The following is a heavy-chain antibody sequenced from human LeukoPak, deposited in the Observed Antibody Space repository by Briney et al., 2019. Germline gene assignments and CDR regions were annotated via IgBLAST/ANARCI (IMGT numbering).Heavy chain of an antibody. V-gene: IGHV4-61*02. CDR2: IYTSGST. Sequence: SETLSLTCTVSGGSISSGSYYWSWIRQPAGKGLEWIGRIYTSGSTNYNPSLKSRVTISVDTSKNQFSLKLSSVTAADTAVYYCARSRWGSGSYFVWGQGTLVTVSS. CDR3: ARSRWGSGSYFV. CDR1: GGSISSGSYY. D-gene: IGHD3-10*01. J-gene: IGHJ4*02.